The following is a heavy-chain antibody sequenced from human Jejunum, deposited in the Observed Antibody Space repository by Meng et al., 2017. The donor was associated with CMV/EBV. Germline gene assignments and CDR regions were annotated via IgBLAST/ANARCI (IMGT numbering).Heavy chain of an antibody. D-gene: IGHD5-24*01. CDR2: IYASGST. V-gene: IGHV4-61*02. CDR1: GGSMVSGDY. J-gene: IGHJ4*02. CDR3: ARGRLQSGYFDY. Sequence: QVELRGPGPGPVNPSPPLYLTCTVSGGSMVSGDYFWTWIRQPAGKGLEWIGRIYASGSTSYHPSLESRLTLSVDTSKNQFSLKMSSVTAADTAVYYCARGRLQSGYFDYWGQGTLVTVSS.